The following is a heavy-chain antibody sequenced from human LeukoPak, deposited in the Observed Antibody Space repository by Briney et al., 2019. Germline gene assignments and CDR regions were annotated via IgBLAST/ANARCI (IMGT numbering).Heavy chain of an antibody. D-gene: IGHD2-8*01. Sequence: GGSLRLSCEASGFTFDNFYMHWVRQIPGKGLEWVSVISWDGETTYYADSVKGRFTISRDNTKNSLFLQMNSLGSEDTALYYCATRYCTIPACRASSYHCMDNWGKGTTVTVSS. J-gene: IGHJ6*03. V-gene: IGHV3-43*01. CDR3: ATRYCTIPACRASSYHCMDN. CDR2: ISWDGETT. CDR1: GFTFDNFY.